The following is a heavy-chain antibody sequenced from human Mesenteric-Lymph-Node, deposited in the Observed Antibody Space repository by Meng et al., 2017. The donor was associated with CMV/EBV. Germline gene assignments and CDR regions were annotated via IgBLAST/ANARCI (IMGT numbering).Heavy chain of an antibody. CDR1: GFTFSSYG. D-gene: IGHD2-15*01. CDR3: AQDLIKRVVVDSTPDY. Sequence: GESLKISCAASGFTFSSYGMHWVRQAPGKGLEWVAVIWYDGSNKYYADSVKGRFTISRDNSKNTLYLLMNSLRAEDTAVYYCAQDLIKRVVVDSTPDYWGQGTLVTVSS. V-gene: IGHV3-30*02. J-gene: IGHJ4*02. CDR2: IWYDGSNK.